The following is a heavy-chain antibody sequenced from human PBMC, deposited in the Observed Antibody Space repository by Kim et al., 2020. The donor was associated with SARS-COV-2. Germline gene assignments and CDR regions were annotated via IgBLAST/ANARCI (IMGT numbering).Heavy chain of an antibody. CDR3: ARDPIVATIGEGYLDY. D-gene: IGHD5-12*01. Sequence: GKDRFTTSRDNSKNTLFLQTNSLRPEDTAVYYCARDPIVATIGEGYLDYWGQGTLVTVSS. J-gene: IGHJ4*02. V-gene: IGHV3-30*01.